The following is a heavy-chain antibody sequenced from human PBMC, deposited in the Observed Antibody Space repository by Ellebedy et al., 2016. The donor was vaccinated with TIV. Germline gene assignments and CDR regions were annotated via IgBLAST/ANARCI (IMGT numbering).Heavy chain of an antibody. J-gene: IGHJ6*02. V-gene: IGHV3-64D*06. CDR3: VKVGQLLSVDRMDV. D-gene: IGHD2-2*01. CDR1: GFTFSSYA. CDR2: ISSNGGST. Sequence: GGSLRLXXSASGFTFSSYAMHWVRQAPGKGLEYVSAISSNGGSTYYADPVKGRFTISRDNSKNTLYLQMSSLRAEDTAVYYCVKVGQLLSVDRMDVWGQGSTVTVSS.